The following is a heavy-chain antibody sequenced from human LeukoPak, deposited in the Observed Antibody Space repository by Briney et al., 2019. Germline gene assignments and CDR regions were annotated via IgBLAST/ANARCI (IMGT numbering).Heavy chain of an antibody. CDR3: ARSPERGYSYGFGH. Sequence: SETLSLTCTVSGDSMNDYFWSWIRQSPEKGLGWIGFIYSSGTTKYTPSLKSRVSISLDTSRNRFSLKLNSVTAADTAVYYCARSPERGYSYGFGHWGQGILVTVSS. V-gene: IGHV4-59*12. CDR1: GDSMNDYF. J-gene: IGHJ5*02. CDR2: IYSSGTT. D-gene: IGHD5-18*01.